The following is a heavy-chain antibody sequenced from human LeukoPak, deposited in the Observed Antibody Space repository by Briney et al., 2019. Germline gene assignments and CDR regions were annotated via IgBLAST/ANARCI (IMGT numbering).Heavy chain of an antibody. J-gene: IGHJ6*03. Sequence: SETLSLTCAVYGGSFSGYYWSWIRQPPGKGLEWIGEINHSGSTNYNPSLKSRATISVDTSKNQFSLKLSSVTAADTAVYYCARGAFEYSSSFWGYYYYYYYMDVWGKGTTVTVSS. V-gene: IGHV4-34*01. CDR3: ARGAFEYSSSFWGYYYYYYYMDV. CDR2: INHSGST. D-gene: IGHD6-6*01. CDR1: GGSFSGYY.